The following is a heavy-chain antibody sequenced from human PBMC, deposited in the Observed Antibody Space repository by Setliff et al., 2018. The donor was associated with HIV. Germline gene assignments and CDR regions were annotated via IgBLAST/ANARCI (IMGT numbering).Heavy chain of an antibody. J-gene: IGHJ6*02. CDR1: GGSFSGYY. D-gene: IGHD3-3*01. V-gene: IGHV4-34*01. Sequence: SETLSLTCAVYGGSFSGYYWSWIRQPPGKGLEWIGEINHSGDTNYNPSLKSRVTILVDASRQQFSLRLRSVTAADTAVYYCVRPFFGPGGHYHDVDVWGPGTTVTVSS. CDR2: INHSGDT. CDR3: VRPFFGPGGHYHDVDV.